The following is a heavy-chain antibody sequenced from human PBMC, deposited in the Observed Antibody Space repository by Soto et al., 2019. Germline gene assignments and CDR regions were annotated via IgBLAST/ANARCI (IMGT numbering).Heavy chain of an antibody. V-gene: IGHV4-30-4*01. CDR3: ARERLRGRWFDP. Sequence: PSETLSLTCTVSGVSISSGDYYWSWIRQPPGKGLEWIGYIYYSGSTYYNPSLKSRVTISVDTSKNQFSLKLSSVTAADTAVYYCARERLRGRWFDPWGQGTLVTVSS. J-gene: IGHJ5*02. D-gene: IGHD3-16*01. CDR2: IYYSGST. CDR1: GVSISSGDYY.